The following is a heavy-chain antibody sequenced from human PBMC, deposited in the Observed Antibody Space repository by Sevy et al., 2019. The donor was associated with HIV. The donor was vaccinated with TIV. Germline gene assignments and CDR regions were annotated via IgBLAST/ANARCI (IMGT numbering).Heavy chain of an antibody. V-gene: IGHV3-30*04. Sequence: GGSLRLSCAASGFTFNTHAMHWVRQAPGKGLEWVALISYDGIIKYCADSVNGRLTISRDNSKNTLSLQMNSLRVEDTAVYYCAREGGYTSAWSPGNHWGQGTLVTVSS. CDR3: AREGGYTSAWSPGNH. J-gene: IGHJ4*02. D-gene: IGHD6-19*01. CDR1: GFTFNTHA. CDR2: ISYDGIIK.